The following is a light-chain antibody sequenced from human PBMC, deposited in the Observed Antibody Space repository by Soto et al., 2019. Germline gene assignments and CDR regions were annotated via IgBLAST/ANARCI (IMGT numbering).Light chain of an antibody. CDR1: QRVSSHS. V-gene: IGKV3-20*01. J-gene: IGKJ1*01. Sequence: EIVLTQSPGTLSLSPGERATLSCRASQRVSSHSLAWYQQKPGQAPRLLIYGASSRATGIPDRFSGSGSGTDFTLTISRLEPEDFAVYYCQQAGTFGQGTKVDIK. CDR3: QQAGT. CDR2: GAS.